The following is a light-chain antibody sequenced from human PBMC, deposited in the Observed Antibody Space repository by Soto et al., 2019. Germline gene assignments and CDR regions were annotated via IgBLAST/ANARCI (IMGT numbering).Light chain of an antibody. CDR3: QQLHGYPIT. J-gene: IGKJ5*01. CDR1: QGIDTS. CDR2: AAS. Sequence: ILLTQSPSSLSASVGGRVTITCRASQGIDTSLAWYQQKPGKAPKXXIYAASNFQSGVPSRFSGSGSGTHFTLTISSLQPEDFATYYCQQLHGYPITFGQGTRLEIK. V-gene: IGKV1-9*01.